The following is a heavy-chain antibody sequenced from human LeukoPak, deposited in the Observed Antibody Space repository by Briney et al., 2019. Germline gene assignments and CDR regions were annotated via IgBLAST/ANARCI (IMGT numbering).Heavy chain of an antibody. CDR2: INPNSGDT. Sequence: ASVKVSCKASGYTFIDYYMHWVRQAPGQGLGWMGWINPNSGDTKYAQKFQGRVTMTRDTSISTAYMELSRLRSNDTAVYYCARDTARITIFGVAKYMEVWAKGPRSPSP. CDR1: GYTFIDYY. J-gene: IGHJ6*03. CDR3: ARDTARITIFGVAKYMEV. D-gene: IGHD3-3*01. V-gene: IGHV1-2*02.